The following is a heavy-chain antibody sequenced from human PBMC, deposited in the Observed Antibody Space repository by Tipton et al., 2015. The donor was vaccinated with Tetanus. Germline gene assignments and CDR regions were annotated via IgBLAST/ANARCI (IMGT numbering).Heavy chain of an antibody. CDR1: GYSFTGFY. V-gene: IGHV1-2*04. Sequence: QSGAEVKKPGTSVKVSCKASGYSFTGFYIQWVRQAPGQGLEWIGWINPYSGVTGFAQKFQAWVTLTRDTSISTAYMELSRLRSDDTAVYYCARTFAGGHADYWGQGTLVTVSS. CDR2: INPYSGVT. D-gene: IGHD5-12*01. CDR3: ARTFAGGHADY. J-gene: IGHJ4*02.